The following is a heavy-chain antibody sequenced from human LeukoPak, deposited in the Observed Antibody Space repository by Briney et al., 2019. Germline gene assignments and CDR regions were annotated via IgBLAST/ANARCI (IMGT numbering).Heavy chain of an antibody. V-gene: IGHV3-23*01. D-gene: IGHD1-26*01. CDR3: AKDRRVGATKGLGAFDK. CDR1: GFTFSNYA. Sequence: PGGSLRLSCAASGFTFSNYAMSWVRQAPGEGLEWVSAIRGSGGSTYYGDSVKGRFNISRDNSKNTLYLQMNSLRAEDTAVYYCAKDRRVGATKGLGAFDKWGQGTMDIVSS. J-gene: IGHJ3*02. CDR2: IRGSGGST.